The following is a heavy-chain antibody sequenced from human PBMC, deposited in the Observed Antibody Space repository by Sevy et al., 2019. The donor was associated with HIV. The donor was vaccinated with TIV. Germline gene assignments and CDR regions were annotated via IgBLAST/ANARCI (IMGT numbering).Heavy chain of an antibody. V-gene: IGHV3-30*18. CDR2: ISYDGSNK. J-gene: IGHJ4*02. CDR3: AKDPSRSNQTFDY. CDR1: GFTFSSYG. D-gene: IGHD1-26*01. Sequence: GGSLRLSCAASGFTFSSYGMHWVRQAPGKGLEWVAVISYDGSNKYYADSVKGRFTISRDNSKNTLYLQMNSLRAEDTAVYYCAKDPSRSNQTFDYWGQGTLVTVSS.